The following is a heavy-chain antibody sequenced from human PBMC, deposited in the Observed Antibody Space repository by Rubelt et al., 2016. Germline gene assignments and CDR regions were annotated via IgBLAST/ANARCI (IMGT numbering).Heavy chain of an antibody. Sequence: QLQESGPGLVKPSQTLSLTCTVSGGSISSGGYYWSWIRQHPGQGLEWVGDIYYTGNTDYNQYIQSRITITITKSKKQISRRRSSVTAADTAVYYCARRSLTPSGIVGATDGFDIWGQVTMVTVSS. V-gene: IGHV4-31*03. CDR2: IYYTGNT. J-gene: IGHJ3*02. CDR1: GGSISSGGYY. CDR3: ARRSLTPSGIVGATDGFDI. D-gene: IGHD1-26*01.